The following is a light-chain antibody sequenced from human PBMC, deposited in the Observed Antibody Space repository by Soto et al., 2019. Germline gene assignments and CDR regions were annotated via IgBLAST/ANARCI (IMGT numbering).Light chain of an antibody. CDR2: AAS. Sequence: DIQMTQSPSSLSASVGDRVTITCRASQSISGFLHWYQQNPGKAPKLLIYAASSLQSGVPSRFSGSVSGTEFTLTISSLQPEDCATYYCQQNYNTPRTFGQGTKVEIK. CDR3: QQNYNTPRT. V-gene: IGKV1-39*01. CDR1: QSISGF. J-gene: IGKJ1*01.